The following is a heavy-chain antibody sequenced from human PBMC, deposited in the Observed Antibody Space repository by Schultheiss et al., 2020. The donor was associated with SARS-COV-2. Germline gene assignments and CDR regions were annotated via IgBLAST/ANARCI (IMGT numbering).Heavy chain of an antibody. Sequence: GESLKISCKASGYTFTGYYMHWVRQAPGQGLEWMGIINPNSGGTNYAQKFQGWVTMTRDTSISTAYMELSRLRSDDTAVYYCARDRSSGWSNFDYWGQGTLVTVSS. J-gene: IGHJ4*02. CDR3: ARDRSSGWSNFDY. CDR2: INPNSGGT. D-gene: IGHD6-19*01. CDR1: GYTFTGYY. V-gene: IGHV1-2*04.